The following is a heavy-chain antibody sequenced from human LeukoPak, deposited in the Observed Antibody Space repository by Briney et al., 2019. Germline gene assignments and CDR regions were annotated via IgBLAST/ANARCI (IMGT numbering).Heavy chain of an antibody. CDR1: GFTLDDYA. V-gene: IGHV3-9*01. CDR2: ISWNSGSI. CDR3: ARGLPNSYGMDV. Sequence: PRRTLRLSCAASGFTLDDYAMHWVRQAPGTGLEWFSGISWNSGSICYADSVNGRFTISRDNAKNSLYLQMNSLRTEDTAVYYCARGLPNSYGMDVWGQGTTVTVSS. J-gene: IGHJ6*02.